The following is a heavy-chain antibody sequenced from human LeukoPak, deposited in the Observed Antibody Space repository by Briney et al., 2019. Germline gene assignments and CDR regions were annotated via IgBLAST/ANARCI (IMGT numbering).Heavy chain of an antibody. D-gene: IGHD2/OR15-2a*01. J-gene: IGHJ4*02. CDR2: VDPEDAET. CDR1: GYSFNDYY. CDR3: ATAGHKGGHFRNFHY. Sequence: ASVKVSCKASGYSFNDYYIPWVQLAPGKGFAWMGRVDPEDAETIYARNFQDRVTITADSSTDTVYMELSSLRSEDTATYYCATAGHKGGHFRNFHYWGQGTLVTVSS. V-gene: IGHV1-69-2*01.